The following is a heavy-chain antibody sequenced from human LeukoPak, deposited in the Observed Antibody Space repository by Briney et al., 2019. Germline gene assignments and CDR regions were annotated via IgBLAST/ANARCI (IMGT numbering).Heavy chain of an antibody. CDR2: IDISGGAT. Sequence: GGSLRLSCVASGFPFSSHAMCWVRQAPGKGLEWVSSIDISGGATWYADSVRGRFTISRDNSKNTLYLQMTSLRVEDTALYYCANEIRPDDYWGQGTLVSVSS. V-gene: IGHV3-23*05. CDR1: GFPFSSHA. CDR3: ANEIRPDDY. D-gene: IGHD3-16*01. J-gene: IGHJ4*02.